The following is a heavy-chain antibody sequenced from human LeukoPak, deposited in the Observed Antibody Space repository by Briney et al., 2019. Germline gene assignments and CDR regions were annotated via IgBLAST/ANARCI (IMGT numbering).Heavy chain of an antibody. V-gene: IGHV3-9*03. CDR3: VKGGTAVAGGAFDY. Sequence: SLRLSCAASGFNFAMHWVRQAPGKGLEWVSGISWNSGSLGYAGSVKGRFTVSRDNAKNSLYLQMNSLRAEDMALYYCVKGGTAVAGGAFDYWGQGTLVTVSS. CDR2: ISWNSGSL. D-gene: IGHD6-19*01. CDR1: GFNFA. J-gene: IGHJ4*02.